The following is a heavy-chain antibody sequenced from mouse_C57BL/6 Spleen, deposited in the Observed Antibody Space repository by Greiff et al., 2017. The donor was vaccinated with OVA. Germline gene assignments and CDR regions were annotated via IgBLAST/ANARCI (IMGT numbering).Heavy chain of an antibody. V-gene: IGHV5-6*01. J-gene: IGHJ1*03. CDR2: ISSGGSYT. D-gene: IGHD1-1*01. CDR3: ASPITTVVPWYFDV. CDR1: GFTFSSYG. Sequence: DVQLVESGGDLVKPGGSLKLSCAASGFTFSSYGMSWVRQTPDKRLEWVATISSGGSYTYYPDSVKGRFTISRDNAKNTLYLQMSSLKSEDTAMYYCASPITTVVPWYFDVWGTGTTVTVSS.